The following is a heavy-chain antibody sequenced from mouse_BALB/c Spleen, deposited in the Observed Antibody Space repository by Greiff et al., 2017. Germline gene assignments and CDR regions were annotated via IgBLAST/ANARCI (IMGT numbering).Heavy chain of an antibody. V-gene: IGHV1S81*02. D-gene: IGHD2-14*01. CDR3: GRRDGDRDAFDY. CDR1: GYTFTSYW. CDR2: INPSNGRT. Sequence: QVQLQQPGAELVKPGASVKLSCKASGYTFTSYWMHWVKQRPGQGLEWIGEINPSNGRTNYNEKFKSKATLTVDKSSSTAYMQLSSLTSEDSAVYYCGRRDGDRDAFDYWGQGTTVTVSA. J-gene: IGHJ2*01.